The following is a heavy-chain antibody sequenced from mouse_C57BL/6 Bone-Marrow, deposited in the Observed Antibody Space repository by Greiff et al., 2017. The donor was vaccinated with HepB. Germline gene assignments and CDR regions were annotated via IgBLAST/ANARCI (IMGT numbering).Heavy chain of an antibody. Sequence: VKLVESGPGLVAPSQSLSITCTVSGFSLTSYAISWVRQPPGKGLEWLGVIWTGGGTNYNSALKSRLSISKDNSKSQVFLKMNSLQTDDTARYYCAIITTVSYWYFDVWGTGTTVTVSS. D-gene: IGHD1-1*01. CDR3: AIITTVSYWYFDV. CDR2: IWTGGGT. CDR1: GFSLTSYA. J-gene: IGHJ1*03. V-gene: IGHV2-9-1*01.